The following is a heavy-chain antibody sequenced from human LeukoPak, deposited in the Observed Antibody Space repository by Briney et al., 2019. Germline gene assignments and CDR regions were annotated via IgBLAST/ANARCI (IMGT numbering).Heavy chain of an antibody. Sequence: SETLSLTCTVSGVSISSYYWSWIRQPAGKGLEWIGRIHISESTYYNPSLQSRVTMSVDTSKNQFSLNLSSVTAADTAVYYCAXXXXXXXXXGVHPGGDNWFDPWGQGTLVTVSS. CDR2: IHISEST. D-gene: IGHD3-10*01. CDR3: AXXXXXXXXXGVHPGGDNWFDP. CDR1: GVSISSYY. J-gene: IGHJ5*02. V-gene: IGHV4-4*07.